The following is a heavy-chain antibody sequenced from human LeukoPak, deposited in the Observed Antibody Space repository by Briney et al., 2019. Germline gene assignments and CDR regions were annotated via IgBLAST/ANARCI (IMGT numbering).Heavy chain of an antibody. J-gene: IGHJ4*02. D-gene: IGHD4-17*01. CDR1: GFTVTDNY. CDR2: IYPDGRT. Sequence: GGSLRLSCAVSGFTVTDNYMSWVRQAPGKGVQWVSVIYPDGRTYYADSVKGRFTIPRDISRNTLLLQMNSLRPDDTAVHYCARTNPVYGDYDYWGQGTLVTVSS. V-gene: IGHV3-53*01. CDR3: ARTNPVYGDYDY.